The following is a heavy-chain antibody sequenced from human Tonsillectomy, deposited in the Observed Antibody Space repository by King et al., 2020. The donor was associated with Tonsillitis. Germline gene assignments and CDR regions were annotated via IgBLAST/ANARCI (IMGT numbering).Heavy chain of an antibody. V-gene: IGHV4-39*01. CDR1: GGSISRSIYY. J-gene: IGHJ4*02. Sequence: QLQESGPGPVKPPETLSLTCTVSGGSISRSIYYWAWIRQPLGKGLEWIGSISYSGSTYYNPSFESRVTMSVDTSKKQFSLKLSSVTAADTAVYYCARQESSGWPAYFDYWGRGTQVTVSS. CDR3: ARQESSGWPAYFDY. D-gene: IGHD6-19*01. CDR2: ISYSGST.